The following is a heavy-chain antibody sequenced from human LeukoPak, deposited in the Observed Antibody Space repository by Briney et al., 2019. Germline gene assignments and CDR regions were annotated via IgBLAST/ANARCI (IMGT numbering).Heavy chain of an antibody. Sequence: SVKISCKASGGTFSSYAISWVRQAPGQGLEWMGGIIPIFGTANYAQKFQGRVTITTDESTSTAYMELSSLRSEDTAVYYCARAEILTGYYPRYYFDYWGQGTLVTVSS. D-gene: IGHD3-9*01. CDR1: GGTFSSYA. CDR2: IIPIFGTA. J-gene: IGHJ4*02. CDR3: ARAEILTGYYPRYYFDY. V-gene: IGHV1-69*05.